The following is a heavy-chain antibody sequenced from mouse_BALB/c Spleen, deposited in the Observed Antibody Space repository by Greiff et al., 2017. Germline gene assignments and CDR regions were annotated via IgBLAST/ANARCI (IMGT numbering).Heavy chain of an antibody. CDR1: GYTFTDYE. D-gene: IGHD2-4*01. J-gene: IGHJ2*01. CDR3: TGYDYDVDYFDY. V-gene: IGHV1-15*01. Sequence: QVQLQQSGAELVRPGASVTLSCKASGYTFTDYEMHWVKQTPVHGLEWIGAIDPETGGTAYNQKFKGKATLTADKSSSTAYMELRSLTSEDSAVYYCTGYDYDVDYFDYWGQGTTLTVSS. CDR2: IDPETGGT.